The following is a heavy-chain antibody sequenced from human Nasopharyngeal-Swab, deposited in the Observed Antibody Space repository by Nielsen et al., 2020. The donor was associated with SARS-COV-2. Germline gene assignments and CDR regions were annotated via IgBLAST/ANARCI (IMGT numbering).Heavy chain of an antibody. CDR3: ARDNESGDYYAYDI. CDR1: GYTFITFG. J-gene: IGHJ3*02. D-gene: IGHD4-17*01. Sequence: GSVKVSCKASGYTFITFGITWVRQAPGQGLEWMGWISAYNGNTNYAQKFQDRVTMTTDTSTTTAYMELRGLKTDDTAVYYCARDNESGDYYAYDIWGQGTTVTVSS. V-gene: IGHV1-18*01. CDR2: ISAYNGNT.